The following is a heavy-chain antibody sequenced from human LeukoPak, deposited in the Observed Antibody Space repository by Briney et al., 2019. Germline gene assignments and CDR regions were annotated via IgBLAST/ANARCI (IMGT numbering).Heavy chain of an antibody. D-gene: IGHD5-12*01. CDR2: VDYSGDT. Sequence: PSETLSLTCTVSGGSITNNDYYWAWIRQPPGKGLEWIGSVDYSGDTYYNPSLKSRVTISVDTSKNQFSLRLYSVTAADTAVYYCARDWRYSGYALDYWVQGTLVTVSS. CDR1: GGSITNNDYY. V-gene: IGHV4-39*07. CDR3: ARDWRYSGYALDY. J-gene: IGHJ4*02.